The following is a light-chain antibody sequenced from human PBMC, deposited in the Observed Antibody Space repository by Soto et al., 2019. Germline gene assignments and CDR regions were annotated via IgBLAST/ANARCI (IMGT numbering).Light chain of an antibody. V-gene: IGKV1-39*01. CDR1: QSIGTN. CDR2: AVS. Sequence: DIQMTQSPSSLSASIGDRVTLPCRASQSIGTNLNWYQQRPGKAPKLPIYAVSSLQSGVSSRFSGSGSGTDFTLSTNSLQREDFATYYCQQTYSAPPLFGQGTTVDI. CDR3: QQTYSAPPL. J-gene: IGKJ1*01.